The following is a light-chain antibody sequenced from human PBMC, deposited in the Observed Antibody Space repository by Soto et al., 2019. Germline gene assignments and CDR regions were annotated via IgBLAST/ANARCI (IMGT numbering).Light chain of an antibody. CDR2: WAS. CDR1: QSVLYSPNNKDY. Sequence: DIVMTQSPDSLAVSLGERATINCKSSQSVLYSPNNKDYLAWYQQKPGQPPKLLIYWASTRDSGVPDRFSGSGSGTDSTLTISSLQAEDVAVYYCQQYYNTPLTFGGGTKVEIK. V-gene: IGKV4-1*01. J-gene: IGKJ4*01. CDR3: QQYYNTPLT.